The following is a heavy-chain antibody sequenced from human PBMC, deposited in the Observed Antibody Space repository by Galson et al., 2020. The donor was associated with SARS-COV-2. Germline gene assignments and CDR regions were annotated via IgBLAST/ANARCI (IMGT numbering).Heavy chain of an antibody. J-gene: IGHJ6*03. V-gene: IGHV4-34*01. CDR2: INSSGST. CDR3: ATTSIIPYYMDV. Sequence: SETLSLTCAVYGGSFSGYYWSWIRQPPGKGLEWIGEINSSGSTNYNPSLKSRVTISVDTSKNHFSLKLSSVTAADTAVYYCATTSIIPYYMDVWGAGTRVTVSS. D-gene: IGHD6-6*01. CDR1: GGSFSGYY.